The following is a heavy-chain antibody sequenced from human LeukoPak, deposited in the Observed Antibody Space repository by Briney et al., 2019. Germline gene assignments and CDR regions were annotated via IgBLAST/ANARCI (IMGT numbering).Heavy chain of an antibody. CDR1: GFTFSNAY. D-gene: IGHD6-6*01. Sequence: PGGSLRLSCAASGFTFSNAYMNWVRQAPGKGLEWVSYISPSATTIYYADSVKGRFTISRDNAKNSLYLQMNSLRAEDTAVYYCAREYSSSSGRSFDYWGQGTLVTVSS. V-gene: IGHV3-48*01. CDR2: ISPSATTI. J-gene: IGHJ4*02. CDR3: AREYSSSSGRSFDY.